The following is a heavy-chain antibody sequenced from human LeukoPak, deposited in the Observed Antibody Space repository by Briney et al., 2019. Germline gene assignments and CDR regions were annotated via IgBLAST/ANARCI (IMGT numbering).Heavy chain of an antibody. CDR2: IYDSGTT. D-gene: IGHD6-19*01. J-gene: IGHJ4*02. Sequence: PSETLSLTCTVSGGSFSSYYWSWIRQPPGKGLEWIGYIYDSGTTNYNPSLKSRATISEDTSKNQFSLKLSSVTAADTAVYYCARSTGGWSYFDYWGQGTLVTVSS. CDR1: GGSFSSYY. V-gene: IGHV4-59*01. CDR3: ARSTGGWSYFDY.